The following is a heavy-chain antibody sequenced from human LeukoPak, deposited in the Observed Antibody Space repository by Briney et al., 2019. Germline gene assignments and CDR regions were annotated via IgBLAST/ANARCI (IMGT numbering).Heavy chain of an antibody. CDR2: ISTSSSYI. V-gene: IGHV3-21*01. Sequence: GRSLRLSCAASGFTFSTYGMQWVRQAPGKGLEWVSSISTSSSYIYYADSVKGRFTISRDNAKNSLFLQMNGLRAEDTAIYYCATTPNWGQGTLVTVSS. CDR3: ATTPN. J-gene: IGHJ4*02. CDR1: GFTFSTYG. D-gene: IGHD4-23*01.